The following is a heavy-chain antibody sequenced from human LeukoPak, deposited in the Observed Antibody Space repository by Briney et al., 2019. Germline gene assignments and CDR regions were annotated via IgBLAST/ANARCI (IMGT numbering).Heavy chain of an antibody. V-gene: IGHV4-30-4*01. CDR3: ARCNHDYSNYGPSGYYYGMAV. J-gene: IGHJ6*02. CDR2: IYYSGST. CDR1: GGSISSGDYY. D-gene: IGHD4-11*01. Sequence: SETLSLTCTVSGGSISSGDYYWSWIRQPTGKGLEWIGYIYYSGSTYYNPSLKSRVTISVDTSKNQFSLKLSSVTAADTAVYYCARCNHDYSNYGPSGYYYGMAVWGQGTTVTVSS.